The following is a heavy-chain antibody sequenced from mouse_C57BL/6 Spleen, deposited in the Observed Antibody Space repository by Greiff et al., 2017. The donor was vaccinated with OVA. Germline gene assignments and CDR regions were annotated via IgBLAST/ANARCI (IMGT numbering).Heavy chain of an antibody. J-gene: IGHJ4*01. CDR1: GFTFSDYG. CDR3: AREGHGNYEDYAMDY. D-gene: IGHD2-1*01. Sequence: EVKVVESGGGLVKPGGSLKLSCAASGFTFSDYGMHWVRQAPEKGLEWVAYISSGSSTIYYADTVKGRFSISRDNDTNTLFLQMTSLRSEDTAMYDCAREGHGNYEDYAMDYWGQGTSVTVSS. CDR2: ISSGSSTI. V-gene: IGHV5-17*01.